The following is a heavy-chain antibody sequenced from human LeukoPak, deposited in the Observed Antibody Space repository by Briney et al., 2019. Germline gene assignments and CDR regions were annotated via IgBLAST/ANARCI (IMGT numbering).Heavy chain of an antibody. CDR3: AGGRVMIRGIIITFFDY. J-gene: IGHJ4*02. CDR2: ISWNSGSI. D-gene: IGHD3-10*01. CDR1: GFSFDDYA. V-gene: IGHV3-9*01. Sequence: GGSLRLSCAASGFSFDDYAMHWVRQAPGKGLEWVSGISWNSGSIGYADSVKSRFTISRDNAKNSLYLQMNSLRAEDTALYYCAGGRVMIRGIIITFFDYWGQGTQVTVSS.